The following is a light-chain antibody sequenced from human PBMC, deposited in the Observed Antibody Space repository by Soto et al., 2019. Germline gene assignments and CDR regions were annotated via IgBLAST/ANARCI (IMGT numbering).Light chain of an antibody. CDR1: ESVTNSF. CDR2: GAS. J-gene: IGKJ5*01. Sequence: EIVLAQSPGTLSLSPGERATRSCRSTESVTNSFLAWYQQKPGQAPRLLIYGASSRATGIPDRFSGTGSETDFTLTISRLEPEDFAVYYCQQYDNSPITFGQGTRLEIK. CDR3: QQYDNSPIT. V-gene: IGKV3-20*01.